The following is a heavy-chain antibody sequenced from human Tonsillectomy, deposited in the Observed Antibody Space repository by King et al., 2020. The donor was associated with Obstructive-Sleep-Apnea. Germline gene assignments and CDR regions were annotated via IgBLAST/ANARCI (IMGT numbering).Heavy chain of an antibody. V-gene: IGHV4-4*02. CDR1: GGSIISSNW. J-gene: IGHJ6*02. CDR3: ARMGAVAGTLLSYYGMDV. CDR2: IYHSGST. D-gene: IGHD6-19*01. Sequence: QLQESGPGLVKPSGTLSLTCAVSGGSIISSNWWSWVRQPPGKGLEWIGEIYHSGSTNYNPSLMSRVTISVDKSNNPFSLILSSVTAADTAVYYCARMGAVAGTLLSYYGMDVWGQGTTVTVSS.